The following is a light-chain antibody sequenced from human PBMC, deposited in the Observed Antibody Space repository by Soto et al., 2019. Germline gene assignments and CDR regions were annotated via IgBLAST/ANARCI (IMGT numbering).Light chain of an antibody. CDR2: VNN. V-gene: IGLV1-40*01. CDR3: QSYDSSLSAFV. J-gene: IGLJ1*01. CDR1: RSNIGAGYD. Sequence: QSVLTQPPSVSGAPGQRVTISSTGTRSNIGAGYDVHWYQQVPGAAPKLLIYVNNNRPSGVPDRFSGSRSGTSASLAITGLQAEDEADYYCQSYDSSLSAFVFGTGTKVTVL.